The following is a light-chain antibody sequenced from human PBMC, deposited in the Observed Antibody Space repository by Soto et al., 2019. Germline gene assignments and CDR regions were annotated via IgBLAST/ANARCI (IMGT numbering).Light chain of an antibody. CDR3: QQRSNWPPIT. CDR1: QSVSSY. J-gene: IGKJ5*01. CDR2: DAS. V-gene: IGKV3-11*01. Sequence: EIVLTQSPATLSLSPGERATLSCRASQSVSSYLAWYQQKPGQAPRLLIYDASNRATGIPARFSGSGSGTDFTLTISSLEPDAVAVDYCQQRSNWPPITFGQGTRLEIK.